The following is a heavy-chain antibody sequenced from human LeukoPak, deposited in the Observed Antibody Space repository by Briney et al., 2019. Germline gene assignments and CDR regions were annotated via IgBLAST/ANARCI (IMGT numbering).Heavy chain of an antibody. J-gene: IGHJ6*03. CDR2: ISGDGGST. CDR1: GFTFDDYA. Sequence: GGSLRLSSAASGFTFDDYAMHWVRQAPGKGLEWVSLISGDGGSTYYADSVKGRFTISRDNSKNSLYLQMNSLRTEDPALYYCATHDYYGSGSYYNVGYYYMDVWGKGTTVTVSS. V-gene: IGHV3-43*02. D-gene: IGHD3-10*01. CDR3: ATHDYYGSGSYYNVGYYYMDV.